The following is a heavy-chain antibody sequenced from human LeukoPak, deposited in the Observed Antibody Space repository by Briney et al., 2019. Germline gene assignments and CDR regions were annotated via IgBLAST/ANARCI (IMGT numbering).Heavy chain of an antibody. CDR3: ATEGRGANYWYFDL. CDR1: GYSLAELS. J-gene: IGHJ2*01. Sequence: ASVKVSCKVSGYSLAELSMHWVRQASGKGLEWIGGFDLEQGKTIYAQKFQGRVTLTEDTSRDTVYMDLSSLTYEDTAVYYCATEGRGANYWYFDLWGRGTLVTVYS. V-gene: IGHV1-24*01. CDR2: FDLEQGKT. D-gene: IGHD3-10*01.